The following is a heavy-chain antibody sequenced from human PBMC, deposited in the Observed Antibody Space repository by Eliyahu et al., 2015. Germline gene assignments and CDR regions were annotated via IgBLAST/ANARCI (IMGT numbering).Heavy chain of an antibody. V-gene: IGHV3-33*01. J-gene: IGHJ4*02. CDR2: IRYDGSNK. CDR1: GFTFSXXG. D-gene: IGHD2-2*01. CDR3: ARDHYCSSTTCLSGYFDF. Sequence: QVQLVESGGGVVQPGRSLRLSCAASGFTFSXXGXHWVRQAPGKGLGWVAVIRYDGSNKYSADSVKGRFAISRDNSKNTLYLQMNSLRAEDTAVYYCARDHYCSSTTCLSGYFDFWGQGTLVTVSS.